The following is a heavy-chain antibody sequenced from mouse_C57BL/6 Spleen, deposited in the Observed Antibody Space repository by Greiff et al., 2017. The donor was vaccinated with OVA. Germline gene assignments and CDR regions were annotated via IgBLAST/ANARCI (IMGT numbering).Heavy chain of an antibody. CDR2: IDPSDSET. CDR3: ARYGSSPYWYFDV. Sequence: VQLQQPGAELVRPGSSVKLSCKASSYTFTSYWMHWVKQRPIQGLEWIGNIDPSDSETHYNQKFKDKATLTVDKSSSTAYMQLSSLTSEDSAVYYCARYGSSPYWYFDVWGTGTTVTVSS. CDR1: SYTFTSYW. D-gene: IGHD1-1*01. V-gene: IGHV1-52*01. J-gene: IGHJ1*03.